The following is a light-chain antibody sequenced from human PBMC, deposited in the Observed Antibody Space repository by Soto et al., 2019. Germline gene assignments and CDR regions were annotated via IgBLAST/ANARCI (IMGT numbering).Light chain of an antibody. Sequence: VMTQSPASLSVSPGEGATLSCRASESVRSNLAWYQQKPGQGPRLLVYGASTRATGIPARFSGSGSETDLTLTINSLQSEDFAVYYCQQYNRWPWTFGQGTTVEIK. CDR1: ESVRSN. J-gene: IGKJ1*01. V-gene: IGKV3-15*01. CDR3: QQYNRWPWT. CDR2: GAS.